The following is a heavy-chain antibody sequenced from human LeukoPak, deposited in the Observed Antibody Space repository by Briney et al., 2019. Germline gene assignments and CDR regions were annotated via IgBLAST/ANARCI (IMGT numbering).Heavy chain of an antibody. Sequence: GGSLRLSCVASGLTFDDYAMHWVRQAPGKGLEWVSGISWNSGAIGYADSVKGRFTISRDNAKNSLYLQMNSLRAEDTAVYYCARLREIPVFGVVTKSTSYFDYWGQGTLVTVSS. CDR1: GLTFDDYA. CDR2: ISWNSGAI. V-gene: IGHV3-9*01. D-gene: IGHD3-3*01. J-gene: IGHJ4*02. CDR3: ARLREIPVFGVVTKSTSYFDY.